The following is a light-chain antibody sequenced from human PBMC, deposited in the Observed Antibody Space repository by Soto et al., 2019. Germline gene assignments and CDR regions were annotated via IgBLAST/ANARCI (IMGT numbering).Light chain of an antibody. V-gene: IGKV3-20*01. Sequence: EIVLTQSPGTLSLSPGERATLSCRASQTLSSSYIAWYQQRPGQPPRLLIYGASARPTGIPDRFSGSGSGTDFTLTISRLEPGDFAVYYCQQYGSSLLSFGQGTKVDI. CDR1: QTLSSSY. CDR3: QQYGSSLLS. J-gene: IGKJ1*01. CDR2: GAS.